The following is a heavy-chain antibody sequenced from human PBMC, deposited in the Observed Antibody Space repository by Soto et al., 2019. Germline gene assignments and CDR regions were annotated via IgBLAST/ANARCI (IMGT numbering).Heavy chain of an antibody. D-gene: IGHD1-20*01. CDR3: AWYQFSKAFIS. J-gene: IGHJ4*02. V-gene: IGHV1-8*01. CDR1: GNSFNSYD. Sequence: QVKLVQSGTEVKNPGASVKVSCKASGNSFNSYDINWVRQATGQGLEWLGWMSGGNTGSAQKFQGRVTMTWNPSISTAYMELSSLRSEYTAVYYCAWYQFSKAFISWGQGTLVTVSS. CDR2: MSGGNT.